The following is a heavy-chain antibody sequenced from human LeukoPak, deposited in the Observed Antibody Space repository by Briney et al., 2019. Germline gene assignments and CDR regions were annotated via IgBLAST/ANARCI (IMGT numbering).Heavy chain of an antibody. CDR3: ARRGKAAAAGTLSSYWYFDL. V-gene: IGHV1-69*05. CDR1: GGTFISYA. D-gene: IGHD6-13*01. Sequence: ASVKVSCKASGGTFISYAISWVRQAPGQGLEWMGGIIPIFGTANYAQKFQGRVTITTDESTSTAYMELSSLRSEDTAVYYCARRGKAAAAGTLSSYWYFDLWGRGTLVIVSS. J-gene: IGHJ2*01. CDR2: IIPIFGTA.